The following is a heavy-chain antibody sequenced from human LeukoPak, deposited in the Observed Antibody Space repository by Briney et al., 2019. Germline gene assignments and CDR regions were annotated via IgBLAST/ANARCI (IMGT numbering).Heavy chain of an antibody. J-gene: IGHJ5*02. CDR2: ISYDGSNK. Sequence: GGSLRLSCAASGFTFSTYALHWVRQAPGKGLEWVAVISYDGSNKYYADSVKGRFTISRDNSKNTLYLQMNSLRTEDTAVYYCARDPGYTSTWYLSWFDPWGQGTLVTVSS. D-gene: IGHD6-13*01. V-gene: IGHV3-30-3*01. CDR3: ARDPGYTSTWYLSWFDP. CDR1: GFTFSTYA.